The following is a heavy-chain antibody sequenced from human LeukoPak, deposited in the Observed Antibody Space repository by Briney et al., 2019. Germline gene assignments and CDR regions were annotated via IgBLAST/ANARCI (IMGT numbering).Heavy chain of an antibody. CDR3: ARLWSTDCSGGSCPHQPNY. CDR2: INHSGST. V-gene: IGHV4-4*02. Sequence: SGTLSLTCAVSGGSISSSNWWSWVSQPPGKGLEWIGEINHSGSTNYNPSLKSRVTISVDTSKNQFSLKLSSVIAADTAVYYCARLWSTDCSGGSCPHQPNYWGQGTLVTVSS. D-gene: IGHD2-15*01. CDR1: GGSISSSNW. J-gene: IGHJ4*02.